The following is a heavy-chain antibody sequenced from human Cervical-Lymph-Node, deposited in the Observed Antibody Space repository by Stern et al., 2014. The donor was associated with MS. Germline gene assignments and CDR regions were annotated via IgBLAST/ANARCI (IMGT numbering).Heavy chain of an antibody. D-gene: IGHD2/OR15-2a*01. CDR1: GYSFIGYY. V-gene: IGHV1-2*06. CDR3: ATNMGALRAFDI. CDR2: ITPNSGDT. Sequence: QVQLVQSGAEVKKPGASVKVSCKASGYSFIGYYMHWVRQAPGQGLEWMGRITPNSGDTDFAPKFQGRVTMTRDTSISTAYMELSRLRPDDTAVYYCATNMGALRAFDIWGQGTMVTVSS. J-gene: IGHJ3*02.